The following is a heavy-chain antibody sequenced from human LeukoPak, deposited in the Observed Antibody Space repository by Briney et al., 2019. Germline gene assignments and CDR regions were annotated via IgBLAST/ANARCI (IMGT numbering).Heavy chain of an antibody. CDR1: GFTSSSFW. Sequence: GGSLRLSCAASGFTSSSFWMHWVRQVPGKGLVWVSLINNDGSTTNYADSVKGRFTISRDNAKNTLYLQINSLRAEDTAVYYCARTGAINAAFDVWGQGTMVTVSS. V-gene: IGHV3-74*01. CDR2: INNDGSTT. CDR3: ARTGAINAAFDV. J-gene: IGHJ3*01.